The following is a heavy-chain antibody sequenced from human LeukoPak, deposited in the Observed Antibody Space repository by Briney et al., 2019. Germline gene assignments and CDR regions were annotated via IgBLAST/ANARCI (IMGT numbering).Heavy chain of an antibody. V-gene: IGHV3-23*01. J-gene: IGHJ4*02. Sequence: PGGSLRLSCAASGFTFSNYAMSWVRPAPGKGLEWVSLTSGSGGSTYYVDSVKGRFAISRDNSKNTLYLQMNSLRAEDTAVYYCAKDITLKYSSSSSYFDYWGQGTLVTVSS. D-gene: IGHD6-6*01. CDR1: GFTFSNYA. CDR2: TSGSGGST. CDR3: AKDITLKYSSSSSYFDY.